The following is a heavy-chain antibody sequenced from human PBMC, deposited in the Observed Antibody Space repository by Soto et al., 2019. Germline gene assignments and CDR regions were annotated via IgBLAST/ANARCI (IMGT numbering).Heavy chain of an antibody. CDR1: AFSLTSCS. D-gene: IGHD5-12*01. J-gene: IGHJ5*02. Sequence: PWWARRLSCVTSAFSLTSCSMSWVRQTPGKGLEWVSALSRSGGATYYADSVKGRFTISRDTSTNSLYLQMSNLRAEDTAIYYCAKGEMATIRNSFDPWGQGTLVTVSS. V-gene: IGHV3-23*01. CDR3: AKGEMATIRNSFDP. CDR2: LSRSGGAT.